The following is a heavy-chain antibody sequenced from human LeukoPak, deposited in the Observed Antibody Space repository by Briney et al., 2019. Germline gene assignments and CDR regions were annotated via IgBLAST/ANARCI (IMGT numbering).Heavy chain of an antibody. CDR1: GFSFSTYW. J-gene: IGHJ4*02. Sequence: PGGSLRLSCAASGFSFSTYWMHWVRQAPGKGLVWVSRITGDGSYTNYADSVKGRFTISRDNAKKTLYLQMNSLRVEDTAIYYCTRPSAGGGLASDYWGQGTLVTVSS. V-gene: IGHV3-74*01. CDR2: ITGDGSYT. CDR3: TRPSAGGGLASDY. D-gene: IGHD3-10*01.